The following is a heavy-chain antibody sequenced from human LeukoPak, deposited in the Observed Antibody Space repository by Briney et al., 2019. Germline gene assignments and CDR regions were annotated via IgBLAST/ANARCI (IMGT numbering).Heavy chain of an antibody. V-gene: IGHV3-30*19. Sequence: GGSLRLSCAASGFTFSSYGMHWVRQAPGKGLEWVAVISYDGSRKYYGDSVKGRFTISRDNSESTLFLQMNSLRTDDTSVHFCAKYAYNWNAPDGFDMWGQGTMVIVSS. D-gene: IGHD1-1*01. J-gene: IGHJ3*02. CDR1: GFTFSSYG. CDR3: AKYAYNWNAPDGFDM. CDR2: ISYDGSRK.